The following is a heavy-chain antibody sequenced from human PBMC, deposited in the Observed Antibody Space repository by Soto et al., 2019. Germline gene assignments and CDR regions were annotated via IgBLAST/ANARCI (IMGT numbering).Heavy chain of an antibody. J-gene: IGHJ4*02. D-gene: IGHD3-22*01. CDR3: ARVRYFESDGFPRPYDY. V-gene: IGHV1-3*01. CDR1: GYNFTMYA. Sequence: GASVKVSCKASGYNFTMYAIYWVRQAPRQRLEWLGWINGGNDKTGYSQRFQGRLTITKKTSATTAFMELSSLRSEDTAVYYCARVRYFESDGFPRPYDYWGQGTLVTVFS. CDR2: INGGNDKT.